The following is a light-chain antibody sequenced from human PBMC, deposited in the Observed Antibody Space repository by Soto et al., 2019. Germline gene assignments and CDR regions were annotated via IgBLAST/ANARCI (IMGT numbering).Light chain of an antibody. V-gene: IGKV3-15*01. CDR1: QNVYNN. J-gene: IGKJ4*01. CDR3: QQCRNWPLT. CDR2: DAS. Sequence: EIVMTQSPATLSVSPGEGDTISCKASQNVYNNLAWYQQRPGQPPRLLIYDASTRATGISARFSGSGYGTEFTLTISSLQSEDFAVYFCQQCRNWPLTFGGGTKVDIK.